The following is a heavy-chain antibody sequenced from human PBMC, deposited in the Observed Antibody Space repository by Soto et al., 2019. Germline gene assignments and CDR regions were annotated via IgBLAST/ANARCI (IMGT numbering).Heavy chain of an antibody. D-gene: IGHD6-25*01. Sequence: ASVKVSCKASGYTFTSYGISWVRQATGQGLEWMGWMSPYSGNTGYAQKFQGRVTVTRNTSISTVYMELSGLRPDDTAVYYCARRKERSGPHYFDYWGQGSQVTVSS. CDR2: MSPYSGNT. J-gene: IGHJ4*02. V-gene: IGHV1-8*02. CDR3: ARRKERSGPHYFDY. CDR1: GYTFTSYG.